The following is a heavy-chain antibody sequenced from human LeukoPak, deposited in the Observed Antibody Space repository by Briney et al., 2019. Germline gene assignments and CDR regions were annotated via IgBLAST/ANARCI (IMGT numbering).Heavy chain of an antibody. CDR3: ARDPSPRTSYYYYYMDV. Sequence: GGSLRLSCAASGFNYSSYTMNWVRQAPGMGLEWLSYISASRGITYYADSVKGRFTISRDNAKNSLHLQMNSLRVEDTGVYYCARDPSPRTSYYYYYMDVWGKGTTVTVSS. CDR1: GFNYSSYT. V-gene: IGHV3-48*04. CDR2: ISASRGIT. J-gene: IGHJ6*03. D-gene: IGHD2-2*01.